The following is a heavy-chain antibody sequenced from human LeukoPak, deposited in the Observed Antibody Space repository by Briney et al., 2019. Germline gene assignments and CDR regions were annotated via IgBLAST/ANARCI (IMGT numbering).Heavy chain of an antibody. J-gene: IGHJ1*01. Sequence: GGSLRLSCAASGFTFSNYWMHWVRQAPGKGLVWVSRINSDGSSTSYADSVKGRFTISRDNSKNTLYLQMNSLRAEDTAVYYCARGVVLYGSGSLSEYFQHWGQGTLVTVSS. D-gene: IGHD3-10*01. CDR1: GFTFSNYW. V-gene: IGHV3-74*01. CDR3: ARGVVLYGSGSLSEYFQH. CDR2: INSDGSST.